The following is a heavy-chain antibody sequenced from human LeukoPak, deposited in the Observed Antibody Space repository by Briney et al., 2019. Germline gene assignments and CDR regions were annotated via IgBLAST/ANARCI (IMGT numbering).Heavy chain of an antibody. V-gene: IGHV1-2*06. J-gene: IGHJ4*02. CDR3: ARRGSSSWYYYFDY. CDR1: GYTFTGYY. CDR2: INPNSGGT. D-gene: IGHD6-13*01. Sequence: ASVKVSCKASGYTFTGYYMHWVRQAPGQGLEWMGRINPNSGGTNYAQKFQGRVTMTRDTSISTAYMELSRLRSDDTAVYYCARRGSSSWYYYFDYWGQGTLDTVSS.